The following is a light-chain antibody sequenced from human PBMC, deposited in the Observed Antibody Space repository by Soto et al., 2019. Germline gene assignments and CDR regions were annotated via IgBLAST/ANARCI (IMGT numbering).Light chain of an antibody. J-gene: IGKJ1*01. CDR3: QQYGSSPPWT. CDR1: QSISSW. CDR2: HTS. Sequence: DIQMTQSPSTLSASVGDRVTITCRASQSISSWLAWYQQKPGKAPKLLISHTSNLESGVPSRFSGSGSGTEFTLTISSLQPDDFASYYCQQYGSSPPWTFGQGTKVEIK. V-gene: IGKV1-5*03.